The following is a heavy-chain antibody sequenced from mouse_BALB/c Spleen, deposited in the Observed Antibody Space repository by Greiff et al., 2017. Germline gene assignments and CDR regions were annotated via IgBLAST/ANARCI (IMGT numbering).Heavy chain of an antibody. V-gene: IGHV2-9-2*01. CDR2: IWTGGGT. CDR1: GFSLTSYD. J-gene: IGHJ3*01. Sequence: QVQLKESGPGLVAPSQSLSITCTVSGFSLTSYDISWIRQPPGKGLEWLGVIWTGGGTNYNSAFMSRLSISKDNSKSQVFLKMNSLQTDDTAIYYCVRGDYGSSPWFAYWGQGTLVTVSA. CDR3: VRGDYGSSPWFAY. D-gene: IGHD1-1*01.